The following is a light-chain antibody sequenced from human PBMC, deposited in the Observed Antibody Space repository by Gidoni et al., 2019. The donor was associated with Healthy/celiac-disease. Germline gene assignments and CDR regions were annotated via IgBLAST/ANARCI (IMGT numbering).Light chain of an antibody. CDR3: QQSYSTPRT. Sequence: DIQMTQSPSSLSASVGDRVNITCRASQSISSYLNWYQQKPGKAPKLVIYAASSLQIGVPSSFSGSGSGTDCTLTISSLQPEDFATYYCQQSYSTPRTFGGGTKVEIK. V-gene: IGKV1-39*01. J-gene: IGKJ4*01. CDR2: AAS. CDR1: QSISSY.